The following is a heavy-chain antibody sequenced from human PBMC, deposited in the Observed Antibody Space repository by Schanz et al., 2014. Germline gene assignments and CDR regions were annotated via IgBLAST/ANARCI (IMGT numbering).Heavy chain of an antibody. Sequence: EVQLVESGGGLVQPGGSLRLSCAASGFTVSSNYMSWVRQAPGKGLEWVSVIYSDGRTYYGDSVKGRFTISRDNSKNTLYLQMNSLRDEDTAMYYCAKRCSSTSCSHGAFDMWGQGTMVTVSS. CDR3: AKRCSSTSCSHGAFDM. CDR1: GFTVSSNY. J-gene: IGHJ3*02. D-gene: IGHD2-2*01. CDR2: IYSDGRT. V-gene: IGHV3-53*01.